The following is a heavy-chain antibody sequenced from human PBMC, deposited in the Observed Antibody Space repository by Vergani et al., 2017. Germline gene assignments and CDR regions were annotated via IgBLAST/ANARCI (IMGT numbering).Heavy chain of an antibody. CDR3: VHRLGYFDWDGAFDV. CDR2: GYWNDDE. CDR1: GFSLTTGGEG. Sequence: QITLRESGPTLVKPTQTLTLTCTFSGFSLTTGGEGVGWIRPPPGRALEWLAFGYWNDDERYSPSLKSRVTSTKDTSKNEVILTMATMDPVDTATYYCVHRLGYFDWDGAFDVWGPGTMVTVSS. V-gene: IGHV2-5*01. D-gene: IGHD3-9*01. J-gene: IGHJ3*01.